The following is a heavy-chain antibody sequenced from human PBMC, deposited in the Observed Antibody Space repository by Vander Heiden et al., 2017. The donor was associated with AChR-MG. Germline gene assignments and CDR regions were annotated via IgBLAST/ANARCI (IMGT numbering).Heavy chain of an antibody. Sequence: QVQLQESGPGLVKPSQTLSLTCTVSGGSISSGGYYWNWIRQHPGKGLEWIGYIYYSGSTYYNPSLKSRVTISVDTSKNQFFLRLSSVTAADTAVYYCARELISAADLFDYWGQGTLVTVSS. J-gene: IGHJ4*02. CDR3: ARELISAADLFDY. CDR2: IYYSGST. V-gene: IGHV4-31*03. D-gene: IGHD6-13*01. CDR1: GGSISSGGYY.